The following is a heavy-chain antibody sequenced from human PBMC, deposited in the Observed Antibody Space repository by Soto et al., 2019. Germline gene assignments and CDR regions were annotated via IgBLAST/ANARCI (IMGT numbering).Heavy chain of an antibody. D-gene: IGHD6-13*01. CDR2: TYYRSKWYN. V-gene: IGHV6-1*01. Sequence: TLSLTCAISGDSVSSNSAAWNWIRQSPSRGLEWLGRTYYRSKWYNDYAVSVKSRITINPDTSKNQFSLQLNSVTPEDTAVYYCAASYSSSWYYYYYYGMDVWGQGTTVTVSS. CDR3: AASYSSSWYYYYYYGMDV. J-gene: IGHJ6*02. CDR1: GDSVSSNSAA.